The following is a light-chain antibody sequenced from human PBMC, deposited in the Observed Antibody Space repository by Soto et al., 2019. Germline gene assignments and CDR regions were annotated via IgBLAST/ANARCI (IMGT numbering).Light chain of an antibody. CDR1: SSDVGGYNY. Sequence: QSVLTQPRSVSGSPGQSVTISCTGTSSDVGGYNYVSWYQQHPGKAPKLMIYDVSKRPSGVPDRFSGSKSGNTASLTISGLQAEDEADYYCCSYAGSYTVFGTGTQVTVL. J-gene: IGLJ1*01. CDR2: DVS. CDR3: CSYAGSYTV. V-gene: IGLV2-11*01.